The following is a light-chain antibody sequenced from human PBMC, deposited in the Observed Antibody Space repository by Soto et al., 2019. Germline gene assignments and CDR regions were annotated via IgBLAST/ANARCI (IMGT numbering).Light chain of an antibody. CDR3: QQTDSFPVT. J-gene: IGKJ5*01. CDR2: TAS. Sequence: DIQRTQSPSSVTPAVGDRITITCRASQDIITWLAWYHQKPGKAPNLLIYTASNLQSGVPSRFSGSGSGTHFTLTISSLQPEDFGTYYCQQTDSFPVTFGQGTRLEIK. V-gene: IGKV1-12*01. CDR1: QDIITW.